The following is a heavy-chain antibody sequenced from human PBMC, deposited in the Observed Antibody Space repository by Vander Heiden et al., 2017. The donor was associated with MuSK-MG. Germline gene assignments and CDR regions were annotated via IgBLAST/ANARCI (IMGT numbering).Heavy chain of an antibody. J-gene: IGHJ4*02. Sequence: EVQLLGSGGGLVQPGGSLRLSCAPCGVTFRSHAMSWVRQAPGKGLEWVSAISGSGGSTYYADSVKGRFTISRDNSKNTLYLQLNSLRAEHTAVYYCAKDPTMIVVVITVSFDYWVQGTLVTVSS. CDR2: ISGSGGST. D-gene: IGHD3-22*01. CDR1: GVTFRSHA. CDR3: AKDPTMIVVVITVSFDY. V-gene: IGHV3-23*01.